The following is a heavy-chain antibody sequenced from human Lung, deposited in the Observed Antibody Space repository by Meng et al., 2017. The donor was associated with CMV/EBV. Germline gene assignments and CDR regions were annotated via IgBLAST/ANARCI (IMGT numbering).Heavy chain of an antibody. CDR1: GYTFTGYY. CDR3: ARIASSGSYYPFDY. D-gene: IGHD1-26*01. Sequence: ASGYTFTGYYMHWVRQAPGQGLEWMGWINPNSGGTNYAQKFQGRVTMTRDTSISTAYMELSRLRSDDTAVYYCARIASSGSYYPFDYWGQGTLVTVFS. J-gene: IGHJ4*02. V-gene: IGHV1-2*02. CDR2: INPNSGGT.